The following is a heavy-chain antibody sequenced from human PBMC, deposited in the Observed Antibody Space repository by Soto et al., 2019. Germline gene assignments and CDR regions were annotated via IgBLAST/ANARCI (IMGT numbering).Heavy chain of an antibody. CDR1: GYTFTSYD. D-gene: IGHD3-3*01. J-gene: IGHJ6*03. CDR3: ASTRFWSGYFPESAGYYMDV. CDR2: MNPNSGNT. Sequence: ASVKVSCKASGYTFTSYDINWVRQATGQGLEGMGWMNPNSGNTGYAQKFQGRVTMTRNTSISTAYMELSRLRSEDTAVYYCASTRFWSGYFPESAGYYMDVWGNGLTVTSP. V-gene: IGHV1-8*01.